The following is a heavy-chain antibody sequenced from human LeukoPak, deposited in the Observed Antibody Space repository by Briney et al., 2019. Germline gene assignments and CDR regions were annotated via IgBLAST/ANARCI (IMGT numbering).Heavy chain of an antibody. D-gene: IGHD3-10*01. CDR1: GFTFSSYG. CDR2: ISGSGGST. Sequence: GGTLRLSCAASGFTFSSYGMSWVRQAPGKGLEWVSAISGSGGSTYYADSVKGRFTISRDNSKNTLYLQMNSLRAEDTAVYYCARGDYFASGSYSDSWGQGTLVTVSS. J-gene: IGHJ4*02. CDR3: ARGDYFASGSYSDS. V-gene: IGHV3-23*01.